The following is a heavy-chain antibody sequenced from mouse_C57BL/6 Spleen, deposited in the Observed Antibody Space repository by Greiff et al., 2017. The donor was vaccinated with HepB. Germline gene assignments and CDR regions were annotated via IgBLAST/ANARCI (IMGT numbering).Heavy chain of an antibody. V-gene: IGHV5-4*01. CDR2: ISDGGSYT. J-gene: IGHJ2*01. Sequence: DVHLVESGGGLVKPGGSLKLSCAASGFTFSSYAMSWVRQTPEKRLEWVATISDGGSYTYYPDNVKGRFTISRDNAKNNLYLQMSHLKSEDTAMYYCARDPIYYGNYFDYWGQGTTLTVSS. CDR3: ARDPIYYGNYFDY. D-gene: IGHD2-1*01. CDR1: GFTFSSYA.